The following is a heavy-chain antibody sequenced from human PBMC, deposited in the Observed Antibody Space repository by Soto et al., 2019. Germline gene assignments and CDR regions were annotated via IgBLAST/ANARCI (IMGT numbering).Heavy chain of an antibody. J-gene: IGHJ4*02. D-gene: IGHD1-1*01. CDR1: GFPFGHYG. CDR2: ISGGGDGT. CDR3: AKDPRLQLGY. Sequence: EVHLLESGGGLVQPGGSLRLSCVASGFPFGHYGMSWVRQAPGKGLEWVAGISGGGDGTNYADSVKGRFTVSRDNSRNTLYLQMNSLRAEDTAVYYWAKDPRLQLGYWGLGTLVTVSS. V-gene: IGHV3-23*01.